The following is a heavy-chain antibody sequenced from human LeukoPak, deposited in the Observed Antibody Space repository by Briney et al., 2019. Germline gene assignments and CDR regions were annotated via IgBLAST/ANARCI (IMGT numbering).Heavy chain of an antibody. J-gene: IGHJ3*01. D-gene: IGHD2-2*02. Sequence: PGGSLRLSCAASGFTFSSYWMSWVRQAPGKGLEWVANIKQDGSEKYYVDSVKGRFTISRDNAKNSLYLQMNSLRAEDTAVYYCARGYCRGTSCYKEHDAFDVWGQGTMVTVSS. CDR3: ARGYCRGTSCYKEHDAFDV. CDR2: IKQDGSEK. CDR1: GFTFSSYW. V-gene: IGHV3-7*03.